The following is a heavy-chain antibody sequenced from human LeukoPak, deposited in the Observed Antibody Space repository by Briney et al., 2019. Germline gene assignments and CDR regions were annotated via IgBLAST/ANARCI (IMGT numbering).Heavy chain of an antibody. D-gene: IGHD6-13*01. J-gene: IGHJ4*02. CDR3: ARDGTAAGLYFDL. V-gene: IGHV3-7*01. CDR2: IDQGGSGK. Sequence: PGGSLRLSCAASGFTFSSSWMSWLRQAPGKGLEWVTNIDQGGSGKYYVDSVKGRLTISRDNTKNSLYLQMSSLRAEDTGVYYCARDGTAAGLYFDLWGQGTLVTVSS. CDR1: GFTFSSSW.